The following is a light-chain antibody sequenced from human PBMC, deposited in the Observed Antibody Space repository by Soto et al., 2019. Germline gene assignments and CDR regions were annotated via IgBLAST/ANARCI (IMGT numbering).Light chain of an antibody. CDR1: QSVSSSY. CDR3: QQHGSSPIT. Sequence: EIVLTQSPGTLSLSPGERATLSCSASQSVSSSYLAWYQQKPGQAPRLLIYGASSRATGIPDIFSGSGSGTDFTLTISGLEPEDFAVYYCQQHGSSPITFGQGTRLEIK. CDR2: GAS. V-gene: IGKV3-20*01. J-gene: IGKJ5*01.